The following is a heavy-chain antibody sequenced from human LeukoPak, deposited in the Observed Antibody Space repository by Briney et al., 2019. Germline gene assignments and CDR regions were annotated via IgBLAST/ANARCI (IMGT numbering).Heavy chain of an antibody. J-gene: IGHJ4*02. CDR1: GFTFDDYS. V-gene: IGHV3-9*01. Sequence: GRSLRLSCAASGFTFDDYSMHWVRQAPGKGLEWVSGISWNSGSAGHADSVKGRFTISRGSAKNSLYLQMNSLRTEDTALYYCAKDRTYSAYAALDYWGQGTLVTVSS. CDR2: ISWNSGSA. CDR3: AKDRTYSAYAALDY. D-gene: IGHD5-12*01.